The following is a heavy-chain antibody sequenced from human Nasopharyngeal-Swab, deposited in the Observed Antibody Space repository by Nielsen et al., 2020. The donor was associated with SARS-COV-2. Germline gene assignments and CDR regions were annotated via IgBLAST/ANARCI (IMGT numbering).Heavy chain of an antibody. Sequence: WIRQYPGKALEWLALIDWDDDKYYSTSLKTRLTISKDTSKNQVVLTMTNMDPVDTATYYCARISSTSFWFDPWGQGTLVTVSS. CDR3: ARISSTSFWFDP. V-gene: IGHV2-70*01. D-gene: IGHD2-2*01. J-gene: IGHJ5*02. CDR2: IDWDDDK.